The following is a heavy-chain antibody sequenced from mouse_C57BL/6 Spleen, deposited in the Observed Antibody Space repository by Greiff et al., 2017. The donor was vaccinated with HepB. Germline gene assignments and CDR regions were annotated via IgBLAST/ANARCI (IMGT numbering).Heavy chain of an antibody. CDR3: APRLAGYYFDY. J-gene: IGHJ2*01. CDR2: INPNNGGT. V-gene: IGHV1-22*01. D-gene: IGHD4-1*01. Sequence: EVQLVESGPELVKPGASVKMSCKASGYTFTDYNMHWVKQSHGKSLEWIGYINPNNGGTSYNQKFKGKATLTVNKSSSTAYMELRSLTSEDSAVYYCAPRLAGYYFDYWGQGTTLTVSS. CDR1: GYTFTDYN.